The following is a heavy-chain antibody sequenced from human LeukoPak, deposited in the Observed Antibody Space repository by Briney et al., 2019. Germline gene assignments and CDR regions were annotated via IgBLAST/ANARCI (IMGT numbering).Heavy chain of an antibody. D-gene: IGHD3-10*01. CDR3: ARDLLWFGMHYFDY. CDR2: IYYSGST. CDR1: GGSISSYY. Sequence: SETLSLTCTVSGGSISSYYWSWIRQPPGEGLEWIGYIYYSGSTNYNPSLKSRVTISVDTSKNQFSLKLSSVTAADTAVYYCARDLLWFGMHYFDYWGQGTLVTVSS. V-gene: IGHV4-59*01. J-gene: IGHJ4*02.